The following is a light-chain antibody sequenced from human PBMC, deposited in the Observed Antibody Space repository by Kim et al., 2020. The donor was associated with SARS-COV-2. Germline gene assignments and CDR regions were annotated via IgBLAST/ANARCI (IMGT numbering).Light chain of an antibody. J-gene: IGLJ2*01. Sequence: PGQTASITCSVDKLGDKYACWYQQKPGQSPVLVIYQDSKRPSGIPERFACSNSGNTATLTISGTQAMDGADYYCQAWDSSTADVVFGGGTQLTV. CDR1: KLGDKY. V-gene: IGLV3-1*01. CDR3: QAWDSSTADVV. CDR2: QDS.